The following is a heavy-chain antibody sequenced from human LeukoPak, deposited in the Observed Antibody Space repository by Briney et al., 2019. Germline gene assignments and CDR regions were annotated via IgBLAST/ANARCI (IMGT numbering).Heavy chain of an antibody. CDR1: GYSFTSYW. CDR2: IYPGDSDT. V-gene: IGHV5-51*01. CDR3: ARRGGRVGATTGDFDY. Sequence: GESLRISCKGSGYSFTSYWIGWVRQMPGKGLEWMGIIYPGDSDTRYSPSFQGQVTISADKSISTAYLQWSSLKASDTAMYYCARRGGRVGATTGDFDYWGQGTLVTVSS. D-gene: IGHD1-26*01. J-gene: IGHJ4*02.